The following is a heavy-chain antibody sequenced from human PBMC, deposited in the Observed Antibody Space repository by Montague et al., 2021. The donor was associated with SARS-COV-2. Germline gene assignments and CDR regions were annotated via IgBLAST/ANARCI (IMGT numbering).Heavy chain of an antibody. CDR2: IFRSGDS. J-gene: IGHJ4*02. CDR3: VRWGNMRVVVFDY. Sequence: SETLSLTCTVSGDSISNSNWWTWVRQSPGRVLEWIGEIFRSGDSNYNPSLKSRVTMSVDMSRNQFSLSLSNVTAADTAIYYCVRWGNMRVVVFDYWGQGTLVTVSS. D-gene: IGHD3-22*01. V-gene: IGHV4-4*02. CDR1: GDSISNSNW.